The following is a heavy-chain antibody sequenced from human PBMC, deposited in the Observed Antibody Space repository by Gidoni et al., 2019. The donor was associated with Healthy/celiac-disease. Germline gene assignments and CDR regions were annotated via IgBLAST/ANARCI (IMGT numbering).Heavy chain of an antibody. CDR3: AKDYGSGYLIVAWYFDY. V-gene: IGHV3-9*01. J-gene: IGHJ4*02. D-gene: IGHD3-22*01. Sequence: EVQLVESGGGLVQPGRSLRLSCAASGFTFDDYAMRWVRQAPGKGLEWVSGISWNSGSIGYADSVKGRFTISRDNAKNSLYLQMNSLRAEDTALYYCAKDYGSGYLIVAWYFDYWGQGTLVTVSS. CDR1: GFTFDDYA. CDR2: ISWNSGSI.